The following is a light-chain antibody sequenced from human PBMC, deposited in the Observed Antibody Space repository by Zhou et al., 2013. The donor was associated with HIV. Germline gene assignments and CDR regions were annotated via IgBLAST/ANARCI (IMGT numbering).Light chain of an antibody. Sequence: VMTQSPATLSVSPGDKVTLSCRASQSVSTYLAWYQQTPGQPPRLLIYDASNRATGIPDRFSGSGSGTDFTLTISSLEPEDFAVYYCQQYASTPPITFGGGTKVDIK. J-gene: IGKJ4*01. CDR1: QSVSTY. CDR3: QQYASTPPIT. V-gene: IGKV3-20*01. CDR2: DAS.